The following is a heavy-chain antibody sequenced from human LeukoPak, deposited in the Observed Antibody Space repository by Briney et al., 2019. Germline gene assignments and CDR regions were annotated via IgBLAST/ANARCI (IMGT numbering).Heavy chain of an antibody. CDR2: IARSGVYT. D-gene: IGHD3-16*01. J-gene: IGHJ4*02. CDR3: AKLPAAGGDYVYMDS. CDR1: GLTFTNYA. Sequence: GGSLRLSCAASGLTFTNYAMTWVRQAPGKGLEWVSAIARSGVYTYYADSVRGRFTISRDNSKNTLYLQMSSLRAEDTAVYYCAKLPAAGGDYVYMDSGGQGTLVTVSS. V-gene: IGHV3-23*01.